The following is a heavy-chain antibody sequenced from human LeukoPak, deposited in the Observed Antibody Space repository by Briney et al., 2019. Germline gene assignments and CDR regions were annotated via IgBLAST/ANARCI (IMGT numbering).Heavy chain of an antibody. CDR2: IWYDGSNK. J-gene: IGHJ4*02. CDR1: GFTFTSYG. V-gene: IGHV3-33*03. CDR3: ARGITIPATHPIEY. D-gene: IGHD5-12*01. Sequence: GGSLRLSCAASGFTFTSYGMHWVRQAPGKGLEWVAMIWYDGSNKHYADSVKGRFTISRDTSKNTLYLQMNSLRADDTAVYYCARGITIPATHPIEYWGQGSLVTVP.